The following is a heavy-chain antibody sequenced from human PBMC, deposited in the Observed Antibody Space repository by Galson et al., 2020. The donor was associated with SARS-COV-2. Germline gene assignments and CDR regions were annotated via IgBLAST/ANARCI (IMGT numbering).Heavy chain of an antibody. Sequence: GGSLRLSCAASGFTFSSYGMHWVRQAPGKGLEWVAVIWYDGSNKYYADSVKGRFTISRDNSKNTLYLQMNSLRAEDTAVYYCARGIAVAGTFFDYVDYWGQGTLVTVSS. V-gene: IGHV3-33*01. CDR2: IWYDGSNK. J-gene: IGHJ4*02. CDR1: GFTFSSYG. D-gene: IGHD6-19*01. CDR3: ARGIAVAGTFFDYVDY.